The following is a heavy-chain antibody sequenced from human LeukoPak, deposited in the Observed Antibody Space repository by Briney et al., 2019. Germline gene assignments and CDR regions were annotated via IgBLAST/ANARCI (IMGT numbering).Heavy chain of an antibody. CDR2: INPNSGGT. Sequence: ASVKVSCKASGYTFTGYYMHWVRQAPGQGLEWMGWINPNSGGTNYAQKFQGRVTMTRDTSISTAYMELSRLRSDDTAVYYCARHPRNLYYYYMDVWSKGTTVTVSS. J-gene: IGHJ6*03. CDR3: ARHPRNLYYYYMDV. V-gene: IGHV1-2*02. CDR1: GYTFTGYY. D-gene: IGHD1-14*01.